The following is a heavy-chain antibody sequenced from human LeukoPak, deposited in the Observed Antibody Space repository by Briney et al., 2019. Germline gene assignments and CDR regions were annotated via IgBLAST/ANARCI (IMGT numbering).Heavy chain of an antibody. J-gene: IGHJ6*02. D-gene: IGHD4-17*01. CDR3: ARRYGDYRYYYYGMDV. Sequence: GESLRISCKGSGYSFTSYWISWVRPMSGKGLEWMGRIDPSDSYTTYSPSSQGHVTISADKSISTAYLQWSSLKASDTAMYYCARRYGDYRYYYYGMDVWGQGTTVTVSS. V-gene: IGHV5-10-1*01. CDR2: IDPSDSYT. CDR1: GYSFTSYW.